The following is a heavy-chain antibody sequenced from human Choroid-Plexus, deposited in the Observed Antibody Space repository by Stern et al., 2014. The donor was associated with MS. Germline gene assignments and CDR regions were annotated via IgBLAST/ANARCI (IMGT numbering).Heavy chain of an antibody. CDR1: GFTCGSCA. Sequence: VQLVYSGGGVAQPGRPLRLSCVASGFTCGSCAMHWVRQASGKARGWVGGVSHDGSYKYYADSVKGRFTISRDNSQNTLYMQMSSLRPEDTAVYYCAKDRQYLTYFFDHWGQGSLVTVSS. J-gene: IGHJ5*02. CDR3: AKDRQYLTYFFDH. CDR2: VSHDGSYK. V-gene: IGHV3-30*18. D-gene: IGHD2/OR15-2a*01.